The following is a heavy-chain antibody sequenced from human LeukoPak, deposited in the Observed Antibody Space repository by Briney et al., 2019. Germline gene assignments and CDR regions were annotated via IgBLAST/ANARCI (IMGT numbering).Heavy chain of an antibody. CDR1: GGSISSYY. V-gene: IGHV4-59*01. CDR2: IYYSGST. Sequence: SETLSLTCTVSGGSISSYYWSWIRQPPGKGLEWIGYIYYSGSTNYNPSLKSRVTISVDTSKNQFSLKLSSVTAADTAVYYCARDVGYSYVGPDAFDIWGQGTMVTVSS. CDR3: ARDVGYSYVGPDAFDI. J-gene: IGHJ3*02. D-gene: IGHD5-18*01.